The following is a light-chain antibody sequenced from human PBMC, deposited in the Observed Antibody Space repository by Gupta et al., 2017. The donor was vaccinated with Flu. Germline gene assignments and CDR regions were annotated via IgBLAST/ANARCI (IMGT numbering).Light chain of an antibody. J-gene: IGKJ3*01. CDR3: QHHRFLTL. V-gene: IGKV1-5*03. CDR2: KAS. Sequence: SPSSLSASVGDRITITCQASQGVSNCLAWDQQRSGKAPKLLMRKASTLVIGVPSRFSGSGSGTDFTLTIDSLQSEDFATYYCQHHRFLTLFGHGTKVDIK. CDR1: QGVSNC.